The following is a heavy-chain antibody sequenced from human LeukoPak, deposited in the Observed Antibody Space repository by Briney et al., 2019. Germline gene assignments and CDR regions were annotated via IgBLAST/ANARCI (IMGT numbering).Heavy chain of an antibody. J-gene: IGHJ4*02. V-gene: IGHV4-39*07. D-gene: IGHD6-13*01. CDR2: IYYSGST. CDR1: GGSISSSSYY. Sequence: SETLSLTCTVSGGSISSSSYYWGWIRQPPGKGLEWIGSIYYSGSTYYNPSLKSRVTISVDTSKNQFSLKLSSVTAADTAVYYCARTLYSSSWYMVGYFDYWGQGTLVTVSS. CDR3: ARTLYSSSWYMVGYFDY.